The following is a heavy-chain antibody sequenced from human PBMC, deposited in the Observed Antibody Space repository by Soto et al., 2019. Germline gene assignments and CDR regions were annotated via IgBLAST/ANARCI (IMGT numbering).Heavy chain of an antibody. D-gene: IGHD3-10*01. CDR2: IYHSGST. V-gene: IGHV4-4*02. Sequence: SETLSLTCTVSGGSISSSNWWSWVRQPPGKGLEWIGEIYHSGSTNYNPSLKSRVTISVDKSKNQFSLKLSSVTAADTAVYYCARGEEYGDRGDFFDYWSQGSLVTVSS. J-gene: IGHJ4*02. CDR1: GGSISSSNW. CDR3: ARGEEYGDRGDFFDY.